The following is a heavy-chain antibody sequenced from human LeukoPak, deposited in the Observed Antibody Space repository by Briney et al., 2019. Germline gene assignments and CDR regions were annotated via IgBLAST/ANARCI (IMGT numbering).Heavy chain of an antibody. V-gene: IGHV4-34*01. Sequence: SETLSLTCAVYGGSFSGYYWSWIRQPPGKGLEWIGEINHSGSTNYNPSLKSRVTISVDTSKNQFSLKLSSVTAADTAVYYCARLYGSGSYYGYYYYYMDVWGKGTTVTISS. CDR2: INHSGST. CDR3: ARLYGSGSYYGYYYYYMDV. J-gene: IGHJ6*03. CDR1: GGSFSGYY. D-gene: IGHD3-10*01.